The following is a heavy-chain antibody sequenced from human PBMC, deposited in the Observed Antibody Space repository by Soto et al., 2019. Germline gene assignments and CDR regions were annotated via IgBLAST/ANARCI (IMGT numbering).Heavy chain of an antibody. CDR3: AKGSRMWTPDY. V-gene: IGHV1-3*04. D-gene: IGHD2-21*01. CDR1: VYTFTDYA. CDR2: ISTGNGNT. J-gene: IGHJ4*02. Sequence: QVQLVQSGAEVKKPGASVNVACKTSVYTFTDYAVHWGLQAPGQRLEWMGWISTGNGNTKFSQKFQGRVTITRDTSATTAYMALTSLRSEDTAVYFCAKGSRMWTPDYWCQGTLVTVSS.